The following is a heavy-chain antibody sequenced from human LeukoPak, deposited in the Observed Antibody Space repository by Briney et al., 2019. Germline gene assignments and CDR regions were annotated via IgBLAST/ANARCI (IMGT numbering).Heavy chain of an antibody. Sequence: GGSLRLSCAASGFTFSSYWMSWVRQAPGKGLEWVGFIRSKAYGGTTEYAASVKGRFTISRDDSKSIAYLQMNSLKAEDTAVYYCTRDGGSYYYYGMDVWGQGTTVTVSS. CDR3: TRDGGSYYYYGMDV. CDR1: GFTFSSYW. CDR2: IRSKAYGGTT. J-gene: IGHJ6*02. V-gene: IGHV3-49*04. D-gene: IGHD1-26*01.